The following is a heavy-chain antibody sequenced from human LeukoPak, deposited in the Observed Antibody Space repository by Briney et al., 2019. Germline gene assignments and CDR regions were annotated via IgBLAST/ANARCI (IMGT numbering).Heavy chain of an antibody. Sequence: PGGSLRLSCAASGFTFSSYAMHWVRQAPGKGLEWVAVIWYDGSNKYYADSVKGRFTISRDNSKNTLYLQMNSLRAEDTAVYYCASLLGYCSSTSCPSYYYYGMDVWGQGTTVTVSS. V-gene: IGHV3-33*08. CDR1: GFTFSSYA. CDR2: IWYDGSNK. D-gene: IGHD2-2*01. CDR3: ASLLGYCSSTSCPSYYYYGMDV. J-gene: IGHJ6*02.